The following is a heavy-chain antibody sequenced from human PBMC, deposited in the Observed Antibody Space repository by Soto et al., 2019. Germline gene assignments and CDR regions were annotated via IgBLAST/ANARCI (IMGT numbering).Heavy chain of an antibody. CDR3: GRDGVGATPLGWFDP. CDR1: GYTFIGYY. J-gene: IGHJ5*02. D-gene: IGHD1-26*01. CDR2: INPRSGDT. V-gene: IGHV1-2*06. Sequence: ASVKVSCKASGYTFIGYYIHWVRQAPGQGLEWMGRINPRSGDTTYAQKFQGRLTMTRDTSISTAYMELSSLRSDDTAVYYCGRDGVGATPLGWFDPWGQGSLVTVSS.